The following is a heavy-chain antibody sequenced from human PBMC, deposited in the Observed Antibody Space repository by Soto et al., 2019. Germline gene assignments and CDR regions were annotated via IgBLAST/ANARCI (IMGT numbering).Heavy chain of an antibody. D-gene: IGHD3-16*02. V-gene: IGHV4-59*01. CDR2: IYYSGST. CDR1: GGSISSYY. CDR3: ARARPYDYVWGSYRIFDY. J-gene: IGHJ4*02. Sequence: SETLSLTCTVSGGSISSYYWSWIRQPPWKGLEWIGYIYYSGSTNYNPSLKSRVTISVDTSKNQFSLKLSSVTAADTAVYYCARARPYDYVWGSYRIFDYWGQGTLVTVSS.